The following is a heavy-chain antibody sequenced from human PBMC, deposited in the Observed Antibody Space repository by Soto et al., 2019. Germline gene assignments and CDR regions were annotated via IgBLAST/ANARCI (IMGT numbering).Heavy chain of an antibody. V-gene: IGHV1-69*01. CDR3: AGGKHATFGGVTVYYYYGMDV. CDR1: GVTFSSYG. J-gene: IGHJ6*02. D-gene: IGHD3-16*01. Sequence: QEQLVQSGAEVKRPGSSVKVSCKASGVTFSSYGFSWVRQAPGQGLEWVGDIFPIFNTANYAQKFQGRVTITADESTSTVYMVLSSLGSDDTAVYYCAGGKHATFGGVTVYYYYGMDVWGQGTTVTVSS. CDR2: IFPIFNTA.